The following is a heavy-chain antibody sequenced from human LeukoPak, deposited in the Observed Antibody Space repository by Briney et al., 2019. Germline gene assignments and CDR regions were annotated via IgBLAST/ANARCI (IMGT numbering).Heavy chain of an antibody. CDR1: GGSISSSSYY. Sequence: SETLSLTCTVSGGSISSSSYYWGWIRQPPGKGLEWIGSIYYSGSTYYNPSLKSRVTISVDTSKNQFSLKLSSVTAADTAVYYCAIVGCSGSDYFTDYWGQGTLVTVSS. CDR2: IYYSGST. D-gene: IGHD5-12*01. V-gene: IGHV4-39*01. J-gene: IGHJ4*02. CDR3: AIVGCSGSDYFTDY.